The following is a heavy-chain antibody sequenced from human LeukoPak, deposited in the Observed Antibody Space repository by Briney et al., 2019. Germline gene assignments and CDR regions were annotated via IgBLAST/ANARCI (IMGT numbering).Heavy chain of an antibody. CDR2: IKQDGSDK. CDR3: ARGRFVFDY. D-gene: IGHD3-10*01. J-gene: IGHJ4*02. Sequence: QTGGSLRLSCAASGFTFSSFWMSWVRQAPGKGLEWVANIKQDGSDKYYVDSVKGRFTISRDNAENSLYLQMNSLRAEDTAVYYCARGRFVFDYWGQGTLVTVSS. CDR1: GFTFSSFW. V-gene: IGHV3-7*01.